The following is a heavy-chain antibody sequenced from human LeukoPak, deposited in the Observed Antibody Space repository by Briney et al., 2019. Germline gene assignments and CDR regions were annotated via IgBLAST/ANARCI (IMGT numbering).Heavy chain of an antibody. CDR2: ISYDGSNK. J-gene: IGHJ4*02. CDR3: AKDPPRPYYDSSGYHTHGY. Sequence: GGSLRLSCAASGFTFSSYAMHWVRQAPGKGLEWVAVISYDGSNKYYADSVKGRFTISRDNSKNTLYLQMNSLRAEDTAVNYCAKDPPRPYYDSSGYHTHGYWGQGTLVTVSS. D-gene: IGHD3-22*01. CDR1: GFTFSSYA. V-gene: IGHV3-30-3*01.